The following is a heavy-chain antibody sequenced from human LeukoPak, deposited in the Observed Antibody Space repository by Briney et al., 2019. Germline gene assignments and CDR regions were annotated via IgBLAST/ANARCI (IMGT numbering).Heavy chain of an antibody. CDR3: ARASDPWLQLT. CDR2: INQDGSEK. V-gene: IGHV3-7*05. Sequence: GWSLRLSCAASGFTFSNYWMIWVRQAPGKGLEWVGNINQDGSEKRYADSVRGRFSISRDNAQTSLYLQMNSLRAEDTAVYYCARASDPWLQLTWGQGTLVTVSS. CDR1: GFTFSNYW. D-gene: IGHD5-24*01. J-gene: IGHJ5*02.